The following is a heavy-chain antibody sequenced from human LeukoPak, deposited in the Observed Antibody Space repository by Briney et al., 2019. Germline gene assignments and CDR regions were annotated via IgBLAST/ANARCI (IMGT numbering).Heavy chain of an antibody. CDR3: AREVVDGSGKSITSDCFDP. J-gene: IGHJ5*02. Sequence: GASVKVSCKAPGYIFSDYYLHWVRQAPGQGLEWMGWINPNSGGTKYAQKFQGRVTMTRDTSISTAYMELSRLRSDDTAVYYCAREVVDGSGKSITSDCFDPWGQGSLVTVSS. CDR2: INPNSGGT. CDR1: GYIFSDYY. V-gene: IGHV1-2*02. D-gene: IGHD3-10*01.